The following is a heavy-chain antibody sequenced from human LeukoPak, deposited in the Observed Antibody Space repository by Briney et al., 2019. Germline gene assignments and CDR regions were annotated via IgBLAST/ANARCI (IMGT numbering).Heavy chain of an antibody. Sequence: GGSLRLSCAASGFTFSSYAMHWVRQAPGKGLEWVAVISYDGSNKYYADSVKGRFTISRDNSKNTLYLQMNSLRAEDTAVYYCARSTAMVETFDYWGQGTLVTVSS. D-gene: IGHD5-18*01. CDR3: ARSTAMVETFDY. J-gene: IGHJ4*02. V-gene: IGHV3-30-3*01. CDR1: GFTFSSYA. CDR2: ISYDGSNK.